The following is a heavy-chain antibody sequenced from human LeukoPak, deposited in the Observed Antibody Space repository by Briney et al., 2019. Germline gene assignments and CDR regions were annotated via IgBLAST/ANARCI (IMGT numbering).Heavy chain of an antibody. D-gene: IGHD3-22*01. V-gene: IGHV3-21*04. Sequence: GGSLRLSCAASGFTLNRYSMNWVRQAPGKGLEWFSSISSSSSYIYYADSVKGRFTISRDNAKNSLFLQMNSLRAEDTALYYCAKDIVLPDYYDSSGYPEGAFDIWGQGTMVTVSS. CDR3: AKDIVLPDYYDSSGYPEGAFDI. CDR1: GFTLNRYS. J-gene: IGHJ3*02. CDR2: ISSSSSYI.